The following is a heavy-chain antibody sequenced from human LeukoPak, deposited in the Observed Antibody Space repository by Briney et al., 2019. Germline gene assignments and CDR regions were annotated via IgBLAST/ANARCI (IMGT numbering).Heavy chain of an antibody. D-gene: IGHD3-10*01. CDR1: GYTFTSYG. CDR3: ARADSSIWFGELPFDY. V-gene: IGHV1-18*01. J-gene: IGHJ4*02. Sequence: ASVKVSCKASGYTFTSYGISWVRQAPGQGLEWMGRISAYNGNTNYAQKLQGRVTMTTDTSTSTAYMELRSLRSDDTAVYYCARADSSIWFGELPFDYWGQGTLVTVSS. CDR2: ISAYNGNT.